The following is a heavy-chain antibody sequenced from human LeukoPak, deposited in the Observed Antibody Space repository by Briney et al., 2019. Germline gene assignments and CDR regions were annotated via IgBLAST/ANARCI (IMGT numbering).Heavy chain of an antibody. CDR3: ARDSGYRSVDY. CDR2: ISSSGSTI. Sequence: GGSLRLSCAASGFTFSSYEMNWVRQAPGKGLEWVSYISSSGSTIYYADSVKGRFTISRDNAKNSLYLQMNSLRAEDTAVYYCARDSGYRSVDYWGQGTLVTVSS. J-gene: IGHJ4*02. V-gene: IGHV3-48*03. D-gene: IGHD6-19*01. CDR1: GFTFSSYE.